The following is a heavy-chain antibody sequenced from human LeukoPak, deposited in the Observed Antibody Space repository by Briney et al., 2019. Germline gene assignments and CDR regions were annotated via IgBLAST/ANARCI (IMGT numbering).Heavy chain of an antibody. V-gene: IGHV3-48*03. J-gene: IGHJ5*02. D-gene: IGHD1-1*01. CDR1: GFRFNSYE. Sequence: GGPLRLSCAASGFRFNSYEMNWVRQAPGEGLEGLSYITSSGSSIYYADSVKGRFTISRDNAKSSLYLQMNSLRAEDTAVYYCARLTGATTGGFDPWGQGTLVTVSS. CDR2: ITSSGSSI. CDR3: ARLTGATTGGFDP.